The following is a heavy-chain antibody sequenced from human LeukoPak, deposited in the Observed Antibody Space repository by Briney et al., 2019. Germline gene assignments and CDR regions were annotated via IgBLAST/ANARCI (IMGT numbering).Heavy chain of an antibody. V-gene: IGHV6-1*01. CDR3: ARRLTQYDCFDP. CDR1: GDSVSSNSAA. D-gene: IGHD2-2*01. CDR2: TFYRSTWRD. J-gene: IGHJ5*02. Sequence: SQTLSLTCAISGDSVSSNSAAWNWIRQSPSRGLEWLGRTFYRSTWRDDYALSVKSRITITPDTSNNQLSLQLNSVTPEDTAVYYCARRLTQYDCFDPWGQGILVTVSS.